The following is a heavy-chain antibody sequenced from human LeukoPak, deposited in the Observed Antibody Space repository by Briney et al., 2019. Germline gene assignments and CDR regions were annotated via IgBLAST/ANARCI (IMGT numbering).Heavy chain of an antibody. D-gene: IGHD7-27*01. CDR3: ARVSSNWDTYFHY. J-gene: IGHJ4*02. CDR1: GYTFPVYH. CDR2: INPNSGGT. Sequence: ASVKVSCKTSGYTFPVYHIHWVRQAPGQGLEWMGWINPNSGGTNYAQKFQDRVTMTRDTSINTAYMELSGLRSDDTAVFYCARVSSNWDTYFHYWGQGSLVTVSS. V-gene: IGHV1-2*02.